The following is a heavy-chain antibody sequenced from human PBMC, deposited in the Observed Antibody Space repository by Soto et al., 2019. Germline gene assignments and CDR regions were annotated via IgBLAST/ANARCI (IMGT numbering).Heavy chain of an antibody. Sequence: GGSLRLSCAASGFTFSSYAMHWVRQAPGKGLEWVAVISYDGSNKYYADSVKGRFTISRDNSKNTLYLQMNSLRAEDTAVYYCARPPITMIVVVTAPLDYWGQGTLVTVSS. CDR1: GFTFSSYA. J-gene: IGHJ4*02. V-gene: IGHV3-30-3*01. CDR2: ISYDGSNK. D-gene: IGHD3-22*01. CDR3: ARPPITMIVVVTAPLDY.